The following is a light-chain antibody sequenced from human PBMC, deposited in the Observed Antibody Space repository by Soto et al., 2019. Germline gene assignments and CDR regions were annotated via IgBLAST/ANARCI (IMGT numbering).Light chain of an antibody. Sequence: EIVMTQSPASLSVSLGERATLSCRASQSVSSNLAWYQQKPGQAPRLLIYGASTRATDIPARFSGSGSGTEFTLTISSLQSEDFAVYYSQQYNNWPQYTLGQGTKLEIK. CDR2: GAS. J-gene: IGKJ2*01. CDR1: QSVSSN. V-gene: IGKV3-15*01. CDR3: QQYNNWPQYT.